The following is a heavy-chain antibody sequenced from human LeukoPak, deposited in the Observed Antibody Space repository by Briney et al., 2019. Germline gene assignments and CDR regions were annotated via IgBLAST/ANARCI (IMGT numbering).Heavy chain of an antibody. CDR1: GFTFSSYE. Sequence: GGSLRLSCAASGFTFSSYEMNWVRQAPGKGLEWVSYISSSGSTIYYADSVKGRFTISRDNAKNSLYLQMNSLRAEDTAVYYCARTNSSGWYIPGYYYYYGMDVWGQGTTVTVSS. CDR3: ARTNSSGWYIPGYYYYYGMDV. V-gene: IGHV3-48*03. CDR2: ISSSGSTI. D-gene: IGHD6-19*01. J-gene: IGHJ6*02.